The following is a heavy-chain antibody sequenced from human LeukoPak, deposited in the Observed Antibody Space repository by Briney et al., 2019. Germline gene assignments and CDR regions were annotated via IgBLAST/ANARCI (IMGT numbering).Heavy chain of an antibody. D-gene: IGHD2-21*02. CDR1: GGSFSGYY. CDR2: VNHSVST. J-gene: IGHJ3*02. V-gene: IGHV4-34*01. Sequence: PSETLSLTCAVYGGSFSGYYWSWIRQPPGTGREWTGEVNHSVSTNYNPSLKSRVTISVETSKIQFSLKLSSVTVADTAVYYCASLWECVSACYYAFEIWGQGTMVTVSS. CDR3: ASLWECVSACYYAFEI.